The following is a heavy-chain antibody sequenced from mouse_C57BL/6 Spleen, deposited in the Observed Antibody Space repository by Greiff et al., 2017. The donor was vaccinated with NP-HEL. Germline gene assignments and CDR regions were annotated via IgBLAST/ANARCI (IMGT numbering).Heavy chain of an antibody. CDR3: ARRCLNDYAMDY. V-gene: IGHV1-64*01. CDR2: IHPNSGST. J-gene: IGHJ4*01. Sequence: VQLQQPGAELVKPGASVKLSCKASGYTFTSYWMHWVKQRPGQGLEWIGMIHPNSGSTNYNEKFKSKATLTVDKSSSTAYMQLSSLTSEDSAVYYCARRCLNDYAMDYWGQGTSVTVSS. D-gene: IGHD1-3*01. CDR1: GYTFTSYW.